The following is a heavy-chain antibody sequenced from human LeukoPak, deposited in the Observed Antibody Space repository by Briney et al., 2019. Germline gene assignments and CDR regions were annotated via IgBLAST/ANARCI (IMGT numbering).Heavy chain of an antibody. Sequence: ASVKVSCKASGYTFTSYDINWVRQATGQGLEWMGWMNPNSGNTGYAQKFQGRVTMTRNTSISTAYMELSSLRSEDTAVYYCARGAMAQTQLWPTAYYYYGMDVWGQGTTVTVSS. CDR3: ARGAMAQTQLWPTAYYYYGMDV. D-gene: IGHD5-18*01. V-gene: IGHV1-8*01. CDR1: GYTFTSYD. CDR2: MNPNSGNT. J-gene: IGHJ6*02.